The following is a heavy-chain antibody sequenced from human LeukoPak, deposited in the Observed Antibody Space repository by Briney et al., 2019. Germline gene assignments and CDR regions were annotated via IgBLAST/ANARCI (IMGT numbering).Heavy chain of an antibody. Sequence: SETLSLTCTVSGGSISSSSYYWGWIRQPPGKGLEWIGSIYYSGSTYYNPSLKSRVTISADTSKNQFSLKLSSVTAADTAVYYCAREPHYYFDYWGQGTLVTVSS. CDR1: GGSISSSSYY. CDR2: IYYSGST. CDR3: AREPHYYFDY. V-gene: IGHV4-39*07. J-gene: IGHJ4*02.